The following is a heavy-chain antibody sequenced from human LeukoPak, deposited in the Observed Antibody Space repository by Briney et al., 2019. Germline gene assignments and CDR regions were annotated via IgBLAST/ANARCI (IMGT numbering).Heavy chain of an antibody. CDR2: ISGSGGST. CDR3: AKVRGDLLRYFDYDY. CDR1: GFTFSSYA. V-gene: IGHV3-23*01. Sequence: GGSLRLSCAASGFTFSSYAMSWVRQAPGKGLEWVSGISGSGGSTYYADSVKGRFTISRDNSKNTLYLQMNSLRAEDTAVYYCAKVRGDLLRYFDYDYWGQGTLVTVSS. D-gene: IGHD3-9*01. J-gene: IGHJ4*02.